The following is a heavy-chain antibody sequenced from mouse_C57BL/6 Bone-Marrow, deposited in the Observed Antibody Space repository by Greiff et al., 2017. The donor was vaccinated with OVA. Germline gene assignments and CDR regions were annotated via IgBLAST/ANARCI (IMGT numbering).Heavy chain of an antibody. J-gene: IGHJ2*01. D-gene: IGHD2-3*01. CDR2: IRSGGSYT. V-gene: IGHV5-6*02. CDR1: GFTFSSYG. Sequence: EVKLMESGGDLVKPGGSLKLSCEASGFTFSSYGMYWVRQTPEKRLEWVATIRSGGSYTYYADSVKGRFTISRDNAKNTLYLQVSRLKSEDTAMYYCARGRWSRRGYWGQGTTLTVSS. CDR3: ARGRWSRRGY.